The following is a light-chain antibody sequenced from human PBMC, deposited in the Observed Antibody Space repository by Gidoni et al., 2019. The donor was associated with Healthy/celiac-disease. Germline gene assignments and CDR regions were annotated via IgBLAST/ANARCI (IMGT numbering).Light chain of an antibody. Sequence: ESQMTQSPSSLSASVGDRVTITCQASQDISNYLNWYQQKPGKAPKLLMYDASNLETGVPSRFSGSGSGTDFTFTISSLQPEDIATYYCQQYDHLPIPFGQGTRL. CDR2: DAS. CDR3: QQYDHLPIP. CDR1: QDISNY. J-gene: IGKJ5*01. V-gene: IGKV1-33*01.